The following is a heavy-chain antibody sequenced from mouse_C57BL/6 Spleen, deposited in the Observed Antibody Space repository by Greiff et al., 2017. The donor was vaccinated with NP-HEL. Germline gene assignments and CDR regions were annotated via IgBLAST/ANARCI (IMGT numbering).Heavy chain of an antibody. Sequence: VQLQQPGAELVKPGASVKVSCKASGYTFTSYWMHWVKQRPGQGLEWIGRIHPSDSDTNYNQKFKGKATLTVDQSSSTAYMQLSSLTSEDSAVYYCAIFGAPRWLLRSYYAMDYWGQGTSVTVSS. V-gene: IGHV1-74*01. CDR3: AIFGAPRWLLRSYYAMDY. CDR1: GYTFTSYW. D-gene: IGHD2-3*01. CDR2: IHPSDSDT. J-gene: IGHJ4*01.